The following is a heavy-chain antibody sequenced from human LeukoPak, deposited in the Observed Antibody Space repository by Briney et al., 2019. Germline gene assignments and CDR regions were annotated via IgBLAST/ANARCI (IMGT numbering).Heavy chain of an antibody. Sequence: SETLSLTCTVSGGFISSSSYYWGWIRQPPGKGLEWIGSIYYSGSTYYNPSLKSRVTISVDTSKNQFSLKLTSVTGADTAVYYCAGERGEEYSSGWYKRNYFDNWGQGIRVTVSS. D-gene: IGHD6-19*01. V-gene: IGHV4-39*07. CDR3: AGERGEEYSSGWYKRNYFDN. J-gene: IGHJ4*02. CDR1: GGFISSSSYY. CDR2: IYYSGST.